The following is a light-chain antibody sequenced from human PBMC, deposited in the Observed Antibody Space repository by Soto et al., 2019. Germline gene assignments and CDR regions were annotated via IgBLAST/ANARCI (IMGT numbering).Light chain of an antibody. CDR3: CSYAGAYAGDSTFVGFV. V-gene: IGLV2-23*02. J-gene: IGLJ1*01. CDR1: SSDVGSYNF. CDR2: EVT. Sequence: QSALTQPASVSGSPGQSITISCTGTSSDVGSYNFVSWYQHHPGKAPRLIIYEVTKRPSGVSNRFSGSKSGNTASLTISGLQAEDEADYYCCSYAGAYAGDSTFVGFVFGTGTKLTVL.